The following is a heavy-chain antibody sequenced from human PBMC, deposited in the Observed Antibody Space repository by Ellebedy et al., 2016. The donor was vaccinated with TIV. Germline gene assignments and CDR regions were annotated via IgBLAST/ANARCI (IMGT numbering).Heavy chain of an antibody. J-gene: IGHJ4*02. CDR1: AGSISSSSYY. Sequence: SQTLSLTXTVSAGSISSSSYYWGWIRQPPGKGLEWIGIIYYSGSTYYNPSLKSRVTISVDTSKNQFSLKLSSVTAADTAVYYCAAIQGGADYWGQGTLVTVSS. CDR3: AAIQGGADY. D-gene: IGHD3-16*01. V-gene: IGHV4-39*01. CDR2: IYYSGST.